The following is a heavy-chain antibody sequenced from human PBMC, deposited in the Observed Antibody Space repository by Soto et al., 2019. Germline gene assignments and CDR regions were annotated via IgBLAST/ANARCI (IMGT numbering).Heavy chain of an antibody. J-gene: IGHJ6*03. CDR2: INAGNGNT. V-gene: IGHV1-3*01. Sequence: ASVKVSCKASGYTFTSYAMHWVRQAPGQRLEWMGWINAGNGNTKYSQKFQGRVTITRDTSASTAYMELSSLRSEDTAVYYCARDLDCSGGSCLGHYYYMDVWGKGTTVTVSS. CDR3: ARDLDCSGGSCLGHYYYMDV. D-gene: IGHD2-15*01. CDR1: GYTFTSYA.